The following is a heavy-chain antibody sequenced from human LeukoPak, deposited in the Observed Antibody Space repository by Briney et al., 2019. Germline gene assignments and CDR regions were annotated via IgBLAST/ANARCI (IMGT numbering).Heavy chain of an antibody. D-gene: IGHD2-8*01. Sequence: GESLKISWRGFGYDFCGYWIDWVRQMPGKGLELMGIILPGDSQTYYSPSFQGQVTMSADKSINTAYLQWSSLKALDTAVYYCARFNAPRFVDNWFDPWGQGTLVTVS. CDR1: GYDFCGYW. V-gene: IGHV5-51*01. CDR2: ILPGDSQT. CDR3: ARFNAPRFVDNWFDP. J-gene: IGHJ5*02.